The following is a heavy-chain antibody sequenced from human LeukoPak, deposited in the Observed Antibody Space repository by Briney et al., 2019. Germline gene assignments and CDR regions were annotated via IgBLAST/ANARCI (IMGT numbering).Heavy chain of an antibody. Sequence: GGSLRLSCAASGFTFSSYWMSWVRQAPGKGLEWVANIKQDGSEKYYVDSVRGRFTISRDNAKNSLYLQMNSLRAEDTAVYYCARRGAVAGRYFDYWGQGTLVTVSS. D-gene: IGHD6-19*01. CDR1: GFTFSSYW. CDR3: ARRGAVAGRYFDY. CDR2: IKQDGSEK. J-gene: IGHJ4*02. V-gene: IGHV3-7*01.